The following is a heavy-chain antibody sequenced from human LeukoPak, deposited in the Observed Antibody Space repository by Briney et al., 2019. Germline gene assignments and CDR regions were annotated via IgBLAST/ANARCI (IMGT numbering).Heavy chain of an antibody. CDR3: SLLGIVVVVAATPGDY. V-gene: IGHV3-21*01. CDR1: GFTFSSYE. Sequence: PGGSLRLSCAASGFTFSSYEMNWVRQAPGKGLEWVSSISSSSSYIYYADSVKGRFTISRDNAKNSLYLQMNSLRAEDTAVYYCSLLGIVVVVAATPGDYWGQGTLVTVSS. CDR2: ISSSSSYI. D-gene: IGHD2-15*01. J-gene: IGHJ4*02.